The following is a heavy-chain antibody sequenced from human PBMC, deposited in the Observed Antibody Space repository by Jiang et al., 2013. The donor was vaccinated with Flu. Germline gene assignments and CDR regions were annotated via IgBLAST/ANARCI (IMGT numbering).Heavy chain of an antibody. CDR3: ARARGSGSYGRDWFDP. CDR1: GFSLSTSGVG. CDR2: IFSNDEK. J-gene: IGHJ5*02. D-gene: IGHD1-26*01. Sequence: KPTQTLTLTCTFSGFSLSTSGVGVGWIRQPPGKALEWLAHIFSNDEKSYSTSLKSRLTISKDTSKSQVVLTMTNMDPVDTATYYCARARGSGSYGRDWFDPWGQGTLVTVSS. V-gene: IGHV2-26*01.